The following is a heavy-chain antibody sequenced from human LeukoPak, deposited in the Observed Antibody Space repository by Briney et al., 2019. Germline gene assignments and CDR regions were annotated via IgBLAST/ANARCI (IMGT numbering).Heavy chain of an antibody. Sequence: SETLSLTCAVYGGSFSDYYWSWIRQSPGKGLEWIGEVNHSGSTYYNPSLKSRVTISVDTSKNQFSLKLSSVTAADTAVYYCAREAPFHYFDYWGQGTLVTVSS. CDR1: GGSFSDYY. CDR3: AREAPFHYFDY. V-gene: IGHV4-34*01. CDR2: VNHSGST. J-gene: IGHJ4*02.